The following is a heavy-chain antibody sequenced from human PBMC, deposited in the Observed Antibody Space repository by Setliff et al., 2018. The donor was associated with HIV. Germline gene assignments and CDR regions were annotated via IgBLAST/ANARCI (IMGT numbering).Heavy chain of an antibody. CDR3: ARTAYYRDSSGYYSVAFDM. Sequence: LRLSCAASGFTFVNHGIEWVRQAPGKGLEWVSHIGTAGDTYYLDSVKGRFTISREDARNSGYLQMNSLRDDDTAVYFCARTAYYRDSSGYYSVAFDMWGPGTMVTVSS. CDR1: GFTFVNHG. J-gene: IGHJ3*02. V-gene: IGHV3-13*01. CDR2: IGTAGDT. D-gene: IGHD3-22*01.